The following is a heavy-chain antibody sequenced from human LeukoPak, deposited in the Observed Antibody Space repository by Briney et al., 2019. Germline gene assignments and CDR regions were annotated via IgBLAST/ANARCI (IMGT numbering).Heavy chain of an antibody. J-gene: IGHJ6*02. Sequence: PGGSLRLSCLASGFTFSIYAMYWVREAPGKGLEYVSAISSNGGSAYYADSVKGRFTISRDNSKNTLYLQMSSLRAEDTAVYYCVKGVVSTCGYYYGMDVWGQGTTVTVSS. CDR3: VKGVVSTCGYYYGMDV. CDR2: ISSNGGSA. CDR1: GFTFSIYA. V-gene: IGHV3-64D*06. D-gene: IGHD5/OR15-5a*01.